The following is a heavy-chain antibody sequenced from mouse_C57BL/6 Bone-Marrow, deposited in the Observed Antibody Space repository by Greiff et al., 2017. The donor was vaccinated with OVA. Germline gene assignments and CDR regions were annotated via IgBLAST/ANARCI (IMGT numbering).Heavy chain of an antibody. CDR1: GFTFSDYY. CDR3: AREEIFPLITTVPHRYFDV. J-gene: IGHJ1*03. D-gene: IGHD1-1*01. CDR2: INYDGSST. Sequence: EVMLVESEGGLVQPGSSMKLSCTASGFTFSDYYMAWVRQVPEKGLEWVANINYDGSSTYYLDSLKSRFIISRDNAKNILYLQMSSLKSEYTATYYCAREEIFPLITTVPHRYFDVWNTGTTVTVSS. V-gene: IGHV5-16*01.